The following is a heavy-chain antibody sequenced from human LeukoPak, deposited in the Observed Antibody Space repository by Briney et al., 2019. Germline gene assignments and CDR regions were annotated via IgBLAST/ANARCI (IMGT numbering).Heavy chain of an antibody. Sequence: SETLSLTCTVSGGSISSSSYYWGWIRQPPGTGLEWIGSIYYSGSTYYNPSLKSRVTISVDTSKNQFSLKLSSVTAADTAVYYCARAGYSYGRALDYWGQGTLVTVSS. CDR3: ARAGYSYGRALDY. J-gene: IGHJ4*02. D-gene: IGHD5-18*01. CDR2: IYYSGST. CDR1: GGSISSSSYY. V-gene: IGHV4-39*07.